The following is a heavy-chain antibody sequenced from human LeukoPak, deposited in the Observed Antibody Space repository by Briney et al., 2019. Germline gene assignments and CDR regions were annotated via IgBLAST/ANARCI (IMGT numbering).Heavy chain of an antibody. Sequence: GASVKVSRKASGYTFTGYYMHWVRQAPGQGLEWMGWINPNSGGTNYAQKFQGRVTMTRDTSISTAYMELSRLRSDDTAVYYCATGGTAGSNYRGLGNGYWGQGTLVTVSS. CDR3: ATGGTAGSNYRGLGNGY. CDR2: INPNSGGT. V-gene: IGHV1-2*02. D-gene: IGHD5-24*01. CDR1: GYTFTGYY. J-gene: IGHJ4*02.